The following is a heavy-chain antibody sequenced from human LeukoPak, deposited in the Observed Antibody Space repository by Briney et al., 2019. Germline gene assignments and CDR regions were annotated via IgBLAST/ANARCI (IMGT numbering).Heavy chain of an antibody. D-gene: IGHD1-14*01. CDR1: GFTFGDHA. J-gene: IGHJ4*02. CDR3: ARGGRTGDY. Sequence: PGRSLRLSCTASGFTFGDHAMSWVRQAPGKGLDWVANIRDDGGEQYYVDSVKGRFTISRDNAKNSLYLQMNGLRAEDTAVYYCARGGRTGDYWGQGTLVTVSS. CDR2: IRDDGGEQ. V-gene: IGHV3-7*01.